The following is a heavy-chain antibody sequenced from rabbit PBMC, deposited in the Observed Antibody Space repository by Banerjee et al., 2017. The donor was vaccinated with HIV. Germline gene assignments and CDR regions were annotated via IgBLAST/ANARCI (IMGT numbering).Heavy chain of an antibody. CDR1: GFDLSSYYY. CDR3: ARAGSTYYTGAFDP. CDR2: IDTSSGST. D-gene: IGHD8-1*01. J-gene: IGHJ2*01. V-gene: IGHV1S45*01. Sequence: QQQLVESGGGLVKPEGSLTLTCKASGFDLSSYYYMCWVRQAPGKGLELIACIDTSSGSTSYASWAKGRFTISKTSSTTVTLQMTSLTAADTATYFCARAGSTYYTGAFDPWGQGTLVTVS.